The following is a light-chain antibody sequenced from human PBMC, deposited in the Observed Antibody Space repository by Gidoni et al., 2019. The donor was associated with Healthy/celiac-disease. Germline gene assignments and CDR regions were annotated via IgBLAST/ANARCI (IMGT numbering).Light chain of an antibody. Sequence: QSVLSQPPSASVNPGQWFTISSSRCSSNIGSNTVNWYQQLPGTAPKLLIYSNNQRPSGVPDRFSGSKSGTSASLAISGLQAEDEADYYCAAWDDSLNGVVFGGGTKLTVL. CDR2: SNN. J-gene: IGLJ2*01. CDR1: SSNIGSNT. V-gene: IGLV1-44*01. CDR3: AAWDDSLNGVV.